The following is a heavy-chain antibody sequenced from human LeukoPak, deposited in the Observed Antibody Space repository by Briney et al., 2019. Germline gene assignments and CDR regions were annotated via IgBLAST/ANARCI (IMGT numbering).Heavy chain of an antibody. CDR2: IYYSGST. D-gene: IGHD6-13*01. CDR3: ARLDPRSWYRYYYYMDV. V-gene: IGHV4-59*01. J-gene: IGHJ6*03. Sequence: SETLSLTCTDSGGSISSYYWSWIRQPPGKGLEWIGYIYYSGSTNYNPSLKSRVTISVDTSKNQFSLKLSSVTAADTAVYYCARLDPRSWYRYYYYMDVWGKGTTVTVSS. CDR1: GGSISSYY.